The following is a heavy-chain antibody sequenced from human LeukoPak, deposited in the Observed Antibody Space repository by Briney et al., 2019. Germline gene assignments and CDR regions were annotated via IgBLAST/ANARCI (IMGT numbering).Heavy chain of an antibody. CDR2: INQDGSEK. Sequence: PGGSLRLSCAASGFTFSSYAMHWVRQAPGKGLEWVANINQDGSEKCYVDSVKGRFTISRDNAKNSLSLQMNSLRVEDTAVYYCARGVVVAPRSAFDIWGQGTWSPSLQ. D-gene: IGHD2-2*01. CDR3: ARGVVVAPRSAFDI. V-gene: IGHV3-7*01. CDR1: GFTFSSYA. J-gene: IGHJ3*02.